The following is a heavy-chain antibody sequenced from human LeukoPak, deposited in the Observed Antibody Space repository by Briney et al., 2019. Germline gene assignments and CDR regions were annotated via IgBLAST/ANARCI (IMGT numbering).Heavy chain of an antibody. CDR2: IYYSGIT. J-gene: IGHJ4*02. CDR3: ARGAPPQN. Sequence: SQTLSLTCTVSGGSISSGSYYWSWIRQPAGKGLEWIGSIYYSGITYYNPSLKSRVTISLDTSKNQFSLKLSSVTAADTAVYYCARGAPPQNWGQGTLVTVSS. CDR1: GGSISSGSYY. V-gene: IGHV4-30-2*03.